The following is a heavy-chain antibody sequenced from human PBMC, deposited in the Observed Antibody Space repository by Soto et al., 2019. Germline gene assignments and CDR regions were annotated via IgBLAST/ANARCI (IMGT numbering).Heavy chain of an antibody. Sequence: SVKVSCKASGGTFSSYAISWVRQAPGQGLEWMGGIIPIFGTANYAQKFQGRVTITADESTSTAYMELSSLRSEDTAVYYCTIVVLPAAIHYYYGMDVWGQGTTVTVSS. CDR1: GGTFSSYA. V-gene: IGHV1-69*13. D-gene: IGHD2-2*01. J-gene: IGHJ6*02. CDR2: IIPIFGTA. CDR3: TIVVLPAAIHYYYGMDV.